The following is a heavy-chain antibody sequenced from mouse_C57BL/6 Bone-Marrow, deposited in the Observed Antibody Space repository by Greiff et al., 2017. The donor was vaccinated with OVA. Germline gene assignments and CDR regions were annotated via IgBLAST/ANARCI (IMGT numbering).Heavy chain of an antibody. J-gene: IGHJ2*01. CDR3: ARTGVVEY. D-gene: IGHD1-1*01. Sequence: QVHVKQPGAELVRPGSSVKLSCKASGYTFTSYWMHWVKQRPIQGLEWIGNIDPSDSETHYNQKFKDKATLTVDKSSSTAYMQLSSLTSEDSAVYYCARTGVVEYWGQGTTLTVSS. CDR1: GYTFTSYW. CDR2: IDPSDSET. V-gene: IGHV1-52*01.